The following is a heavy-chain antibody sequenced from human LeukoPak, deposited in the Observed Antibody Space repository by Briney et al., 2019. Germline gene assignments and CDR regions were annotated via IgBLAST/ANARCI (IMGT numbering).Heavy chain of an antibody. V-gene: IGHV1-69*13. CDR1: GGTFSSYA. Sequence: APVKVSCKASGGTFSSYAISWVRQAPGQGLEWMGGIIPIFGTANYAQKFQGRVTITADESTSTAYMELRSLRSDDTAVYYCARDQYCSSTSCYSDYWGQGTLVTVSS. CDR3: ARDQYCSSTSCYSDY. D-gene: IGHD2-2*02. J-gene: IGHJ4*02. CDR2: IIPIFGTA.